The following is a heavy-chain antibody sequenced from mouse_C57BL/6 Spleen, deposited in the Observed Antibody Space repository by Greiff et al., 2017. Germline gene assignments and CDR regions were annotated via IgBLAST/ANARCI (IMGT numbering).Heavy chain of an antibody. CDR3: AGGSSYRYFDV. Sequence: EVQLQQSGPGMVKPSQSLSLTCTVTGYSITSGYDWHWIRHFPGNKLEWMGYISYSGSTNYNPSLKSRISITHDTSKNHFFLKLNSVTTEDTATYYCAGGSSYRYFDVWGTGTTVTVSS. J-gene: IGHJ1*03. V-gene: IGHV3-1*01. CDR2: ISYSGST. CDR1: GYSITSGYD. D-gene: IGHD1-1*01.